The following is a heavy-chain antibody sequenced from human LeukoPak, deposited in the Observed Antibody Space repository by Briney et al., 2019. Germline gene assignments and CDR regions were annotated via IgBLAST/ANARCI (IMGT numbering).Heavy chain of an antibody. CDR1: GFTFSSYW. D-gene: IGHD3-3*01. CDR2: ISGSGGST. V-gene: IGHV3-23*01. J-gene: IGHJ4*01. Sequence: GGSLRLSCAASGFTFSSYWMSWVRQAPGKGLEWVSAISGSGGSTYYADSVKGRFTISRDNSKNTLYLQMNNLRAEDTAIYYCARDFTSQNFFDHWGQGTLVTVSS. CDR3: ARDFTSQNFFDH.